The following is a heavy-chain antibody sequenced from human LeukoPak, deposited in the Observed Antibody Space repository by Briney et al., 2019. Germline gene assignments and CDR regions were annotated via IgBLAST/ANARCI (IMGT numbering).Heavy chain of an antibody. CDR2: INHSGST. Sequence: PSETLSLTCAVYGGSFSGYCWSWIRQPPGKGLEWIGEINHSGSTNYNPSLKSRVTISVDTSKNQFSLKLSSVTAADTAVYYCARPGPGIAARHFDYWGQGTLVTVSS. V-gene: IGHV4-34*01. D-gene: IGHD6-6*01. CDR3: ARPGPGIAARHFDY. CDR1: GGSFSGYC. J-gene: IGHJ4*02.